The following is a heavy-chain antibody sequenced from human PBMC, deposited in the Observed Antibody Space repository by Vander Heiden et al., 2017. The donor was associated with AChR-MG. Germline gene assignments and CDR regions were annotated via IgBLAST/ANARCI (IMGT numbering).Heavy chain of an antibody. CDR1: GFTFSSYA. CDR3: AKDRACSGGSCYSSSDAFDI. V-gene: IGHV3-23*01. J-gene: IGHJ3*02. CDR2: ISGSGGST. D-gene: IGHD2-15*01. Sequence: EVQLLESGGGLVQPGGSLRLSCAASGFTFSSYAMRWVRQAPGKGLEWVSAISGSGGSTYYADSVKGRFTISRDNSKNTLYLQMNSLRAEDTAVYYCAKDRACSGGSCYSSSDAFDIWGQGTMVTVSS.